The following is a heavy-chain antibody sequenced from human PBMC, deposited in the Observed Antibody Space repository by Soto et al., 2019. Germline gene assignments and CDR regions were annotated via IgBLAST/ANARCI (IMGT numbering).Heavy chain of an antibody. CDR1: GGTFSSYT. CDR3: ASCYDRWGSCKSYFDY. J-gene: IGHJ4*02. Sequence: SVKVSCKASGGTFSSYTINWVRQAPGQGLEWMGRIIPILAIANYAQKFQGRVTISADKSTSTAYMELSSLRSEDTAVYYCASCYDRWGSCKSYFDYWGQGTLVTVSS. D-gene: IGHD5-12*01. CDR2: IIPILAIA. V-gene: IGHV1-69*02.